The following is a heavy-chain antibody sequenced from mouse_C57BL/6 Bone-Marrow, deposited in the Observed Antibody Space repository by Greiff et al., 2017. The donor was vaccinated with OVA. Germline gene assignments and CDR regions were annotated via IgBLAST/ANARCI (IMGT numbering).Heavy chain of an antibody. CDR1: GYAISSSW. D-gene: IGHD3-2*02. Sequence: QVHVKQSGPELVKPGASVKISCKASGYAISSSWMNWGKQRPGKGLEWIGRVYPGDGDTNYNGKFKGKATLTADKSSSTAYMQLSSLTSEDSAVYFCARQLRLRRGFSYWGQGTLVTVSA. V-gene: IGHV1-82*01. CDR2: VYPGDGDT. J-gene: IGHJ3*01. CDR3: ARQLRLRRGFSY.